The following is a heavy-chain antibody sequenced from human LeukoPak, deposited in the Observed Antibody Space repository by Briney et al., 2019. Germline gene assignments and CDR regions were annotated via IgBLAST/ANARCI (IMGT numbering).Heavy chain of an antibody. D-gene: IGHD2-15*01. CDR2: IYHSGST. CDR1: GGPISSGGYS. V-gene: IGHV4-30-2*01. CDR3: ARYCSGGSCYLAAFDI. Sequence: SETLSLTCAVSGGPISSGGYSWSWIRQPPGKGLEWIGYIYHSGSTYYNPSLKSRVTISVDRSKNQFSLKLSSVTAADTAVYYCARYCSGGSCYLAAFDIWGQGTMVTVSS. J-gene: IGHJ3*02.